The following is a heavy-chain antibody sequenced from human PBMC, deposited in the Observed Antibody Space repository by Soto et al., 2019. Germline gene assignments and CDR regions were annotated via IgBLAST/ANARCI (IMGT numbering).Heavy chain of an antibody. D-gene: IGHD2-2*01. J-gene: IGHJ6*02. CDR2: IYYSGST. V-gene: IGHV4-31*03. Sequence: SETLSLTCTVSGGSISSSSYYWSWIRQHPGKGLEWIGYIYYSGSTYYNPSLKSRVTISVDTSKNQFSLKLSSVTAADTAVYYCARDIVVVPAAIHGGYYYYGMDVWGQGTTVTVSS. CDR1: GGSISSSSYY. CDR3: ARDIVVVPAAIHGGYYYYGMDV.